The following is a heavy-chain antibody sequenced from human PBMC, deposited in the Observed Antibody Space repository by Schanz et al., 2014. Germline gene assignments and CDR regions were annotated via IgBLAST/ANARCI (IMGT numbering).Heavy chain of an antibody. CDR3: AKEITVIVVVLDAFDI. Sequence: EVQLLESGGGPVEPGGSLRLSCAASGFTFSSYAMSWVRQAPGKGLEWVAVVSGGGGSTYYADSVKGRFTISRDNSKNTMYLQMNSLRDEDTAVYYCAKEITVIVVVLDAFDIWGQGTMVTVSS. CDR1: GFTFSSYA. D-gene: IGHD3-22*01. V-gene: IGHV3-23*01. J-gene: IGHJ3*02. CDR2: VSGGGGST.